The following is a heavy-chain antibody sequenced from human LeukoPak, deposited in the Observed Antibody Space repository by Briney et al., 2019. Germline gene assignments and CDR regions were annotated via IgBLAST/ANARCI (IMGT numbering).Heavy chain of an antibody. Sequence: ASETLSLTCAVYGGSFSGYYWSWIRQPPGKGLEWIREINHSGSTNYNPSLKSRVTISVDTSKNQFSLKLSSVTAADTAVYYCARVTTTPRYYYYGMDVWGQGTTVTVSS. CDR1: GGSFSGYY. J-gene: IGHJ6*02. CDR3: ARVTTTPRYYYYGMDV. D-gene: IGHD1-14*01. CDR2: INHSGST. V-gene: IGHV4-34*01.